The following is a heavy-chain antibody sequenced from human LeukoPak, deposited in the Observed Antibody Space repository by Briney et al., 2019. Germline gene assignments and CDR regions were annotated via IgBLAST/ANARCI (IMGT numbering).Heavy chain of an antibody. CDR3: ARDPPRRSGSYRNFDY. D-gene: IGHD3-10*01. V-gene: IGHV1-2*06. Sequence: ASVKVSCKASGYTFTGYYMHWVRQAPGQGLEWMGRINPNSGGTNYAQKFQGGVTMTRDTSISTAYMELSRLRSDDTAVYYCARDPPRRSGSYRNFDYWGQGTLVTVSS. CDR1: GYTFTGYY. CDR2: INPNSGGT. J-gene: IGHJ4*02.